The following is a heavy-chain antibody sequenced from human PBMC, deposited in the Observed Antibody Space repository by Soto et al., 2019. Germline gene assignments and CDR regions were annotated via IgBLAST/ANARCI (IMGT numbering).Heavy chain of an antibody. D-gene: IGHD3-10*01. CDR2: IIPLLDIA. Sequence: QVQLVQSGAEVKKPGSSVMVSCKASGGTFSSYSITWVRQAPGQGLEWMGRIIPLLDIANYAQRFKGRVTITADKSTSTAYMELSSLRPEDTAVYYCARDRVDFYYGSVSPLEYYYGMDVWGQGTTVTVSS. CDR1: GGTFSSYS. J-gene: IGHJ6*02. CDR3: ARDRVDFYYGSVSPLEYYYGMDV. V-gene: IGHV1-69*08.